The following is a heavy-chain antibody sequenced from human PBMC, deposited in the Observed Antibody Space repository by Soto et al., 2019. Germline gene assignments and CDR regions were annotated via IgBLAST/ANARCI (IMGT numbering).Heavy chain of an antibody. D-gene: IGHD3-22*01. CDR2: IRSKANSYAT. CDR1: GFTFSGSA. CDR3: TRPGYYYDSSGYLYGMDV. J-gene: IGHJ6*02. V-gene: IGHV3-73*01. Sequence: LSCAASGFTFSGSAMHWVRQASGKGLEWVGRIRSKANSYATAYAASVKGRFTISRDDSKNTAYLQMNSLKTEDTAVYYCTRPGYYYDSSGYLYGMDVWGQGTTVTVSS.